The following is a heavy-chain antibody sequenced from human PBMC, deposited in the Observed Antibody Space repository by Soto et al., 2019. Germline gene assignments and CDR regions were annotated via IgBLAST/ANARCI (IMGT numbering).Heavy chain of an antibody. CDR3: AKRVPGWYYVDY. D-gene: IGHD2-15*01. CDR1: GFTFSNFA. V-gene: IGHV3-23*01. J-gene: IGHJ4*02. Sequence: EVQLLESGGGLVQPGGSLRLSCAASGFTFSNFAMSWVRQAPGKGLEWVSAITGSTGGTYYADSVKGRFTISRDNSKNTLYLQMNSLRAEATALYYCAKRVPGWYYVDYWGQGTLVTVSS. CDR2: ITGSTGGT.